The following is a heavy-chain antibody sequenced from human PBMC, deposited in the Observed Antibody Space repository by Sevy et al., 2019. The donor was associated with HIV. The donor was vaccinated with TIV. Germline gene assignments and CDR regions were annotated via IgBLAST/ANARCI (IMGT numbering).Heavy chain of an antibody. CDR1: GYTFTSYG. J-gene: IGHJ6*02. Sequence: ASVKDSCKASGYTFTSYGISWVRQAPGQGLEWMGWISGYNANTNYAQKVQGRVTMTTDTSTSTAYMELRSLRSDDTAVYYCARDRNNYDSSGYPKGMDVWGQGTTVTVSS. V-gene: IGHV1-18*01. CDR3: ARDRNNYDSSGYPKGMDV. CDR2: ISGYNANT. D-gene: IGHD3-22*01.